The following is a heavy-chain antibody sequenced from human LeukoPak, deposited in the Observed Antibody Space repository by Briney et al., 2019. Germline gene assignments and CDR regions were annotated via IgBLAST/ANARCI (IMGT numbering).Heavy chain of an antibody. CDR1: GGSISSGGYY. J-gene: IGHJ4*02. Sequence: SQTLSLTCTVSGGSISSGGYYWRWLRQHPGKGLEWFGYIYYSGSTYYNPSLKSRVNISVDTSKNQFSLKLSSVTAAHTAVFPCARRPNYYGSSGYYCDYGGQGTLVSV. D-gene: IGHD3-22*01. V-gene: IGHV4-31*03. CDR3: ARRPNYYGSSGYYCDY. CDR2: IYYSGST.